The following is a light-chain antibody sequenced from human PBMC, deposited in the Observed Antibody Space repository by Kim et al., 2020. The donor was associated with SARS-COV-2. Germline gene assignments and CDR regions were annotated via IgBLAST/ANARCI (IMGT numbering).Light chain of an antibody. CDR3: QQYSSSPWT. CDR1: QSVRGSS. J-gene: IGKJ1*01. V-gene: IGKV3-20*01. Sequence: SPGVRATLSGRASQSVRGSSLAWYQQKPGQAPRLLIYSTSRRTTGTPDRFSGSGSGTDFTLTISGLEPEDFAVYYCQQYSSSPWTFGQGTKVDIK. CDR2: STS.